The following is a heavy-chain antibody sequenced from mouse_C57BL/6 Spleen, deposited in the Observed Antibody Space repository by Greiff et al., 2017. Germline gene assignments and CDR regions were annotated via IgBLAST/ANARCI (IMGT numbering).Heavy chain of an antibody. V-gene: IGHV1-42*01. D-gene: IGHD3-2*02. CDR1: GYSFTGYY. CDR3: ARWVTAQEFSY. Sequence: EVQLQQSGPELVKPGASVKISCKASGYSFTGYYMNWVKQSPEKSLEWIGEINPSTGGTTYNQKFKAKATLTVDKSSSTAYMQLKSLTSEDSAVYYCARWVTAQEFSYWGQRPLVPVSA. J-gene: IGHJ3*01. CDR2: INPSTGGT.